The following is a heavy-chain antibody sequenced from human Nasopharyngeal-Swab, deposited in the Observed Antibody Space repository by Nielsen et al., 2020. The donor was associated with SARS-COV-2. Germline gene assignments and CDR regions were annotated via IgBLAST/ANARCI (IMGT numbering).Heavy chain of an antibody. V-gene: IGHV3-73*01. Sequence: GESLKISCAASGFTFSGSAMHWVRQASGKGLEWVGRIRSKANSYATAYAASVKGRFTISRDDSKNTAYLQMNSLKTEDTAVYYCTRPGGYDSSSYYPIDYWGQGTLVTVSS. J-gene: IGHJ4*02. CDR2: IRSKANSYAT. D-gene: IGHD3-22*01. CDR3: TRPGGYDSSSYYPIDY. CDR1: GFTFSGSA.